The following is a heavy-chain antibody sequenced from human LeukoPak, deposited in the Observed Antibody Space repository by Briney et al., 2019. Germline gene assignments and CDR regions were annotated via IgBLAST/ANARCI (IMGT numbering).Heavy chain of an antibody. CDR2: ISASGGTT. CDR1: GFTFSSYA. V-gene: IGHV3-23*01. J-gene: IGHJ5*02. Sequence: TGGSLRLSCAASGFTFSSYAMSWVRQAPGKGLEWVSSISASGGTTYYADSVKGRFTISRDNSKNTLYLQMLSLIAEDSAIYYCAKDPREYCSSTSCPNWFDPWGQGTLVTVSS. CDR3: AKDPREYCSSTSCPNWFDP. D-gene: IGHD2-2*01.